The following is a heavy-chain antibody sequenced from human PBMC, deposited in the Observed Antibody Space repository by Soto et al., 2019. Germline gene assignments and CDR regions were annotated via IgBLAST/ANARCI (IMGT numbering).Heavy chain of an antibody. CDR2: VYSSGTT. CDR1: GDSVTSDNYY. CDR3: ARDIRGYSRAFDF. J-gene: IGHJ4*02. D-gene: IGHD5-12*01. Sequence: PSLTCTVSGDSVTSDNYYWTWIRQPPGKGLEWIGYVYSSGTTNYNPSLKSRVTISLDTSRNQFSLKLTSVTAADTALYYCARDIRGYSRAFDFWGQGTLVTVSS. V-gene: IGHV4-61*01.